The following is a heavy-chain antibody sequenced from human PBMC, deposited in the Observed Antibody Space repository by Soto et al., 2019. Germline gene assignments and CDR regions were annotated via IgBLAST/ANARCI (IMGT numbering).Heavy chain of an antibody. CDR1: GGSISSYY. D-gene: IGHD3-10*01. J-gene: IGHJ6*02. CDR3: ARGDRDYYGSGSYPDYYYYYGMDV. V-gene: IGHV4-59*01. CDR2: IYYSGST. Sequence: SETLSLTFPVSGGSISSYYWSWIRQSPGKGLEWIGYIYYSGSTNDNPSLKRRVTISVDTSKNQFSLKLSSVTAADTAVYYCARGDRDYYGSGSYPDYYYYYGMDVWGQGTTVTVS.